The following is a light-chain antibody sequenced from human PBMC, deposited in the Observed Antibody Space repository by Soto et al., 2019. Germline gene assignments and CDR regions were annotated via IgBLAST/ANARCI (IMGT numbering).Light chain of an antibody. CDR3: QQSYSTPPIT. V-gene: IGKV1-39*01. CDR2: AAS. Sequence: DIQMTQSPSSLSASVGDRVTITGLASQSISSYLNWYQQKPGKAPKLLIYAASSLQSGVPSRFSGSGSGTDFTLTISSLQPEDFATYYCQQSYSTPPITFGQGTRLEI. J-gene: IGKJ5*01. CDR1: QSISSY.